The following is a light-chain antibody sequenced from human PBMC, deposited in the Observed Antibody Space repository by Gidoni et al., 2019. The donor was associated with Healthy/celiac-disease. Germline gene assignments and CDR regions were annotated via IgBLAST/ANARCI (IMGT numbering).Light chain of an antibody. CDR2: QDS. J-gene: IGLJ2*01. CDR1: KLGDKY. Sequence: SYELTQPPSVSVSPGQTASIPCSGDKLGDKYACWYQQKPGQSPVLVIYQDSKRPSGIPERFSGSNSGNTATLTISGTQAMDEADYYCQAWDSSTGIVVFGGGTKLTVL. V-gene: IGLV3-1*01. CDR3: QAWDSSTGIVV.